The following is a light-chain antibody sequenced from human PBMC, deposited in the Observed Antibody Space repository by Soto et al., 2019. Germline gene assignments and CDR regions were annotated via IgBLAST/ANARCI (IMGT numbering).Light chain of an antibody. J-gene: IGKJ3*01. Sequence: DIVVTQSPLSLPVSPGEPASISCRSSQSLLHSNGYNYLDWYLQKPGQSPQLLIFLGSNRASGVPDRFSGSGSGTDFTLKISRVEAEDVGVYYCMEALQKGTFGPGTKVDIK. CDR2: LGS. CDR1: QSLLHSNGYNY. CDR3: MEALQKGT. V-gene: IGKV2-28*01.